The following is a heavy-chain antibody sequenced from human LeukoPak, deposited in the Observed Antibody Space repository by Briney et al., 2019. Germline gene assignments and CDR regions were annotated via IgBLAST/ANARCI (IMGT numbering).Heavy chain of an antibody. V-gene: IGHV4-39*07. Sequence: SETLSLTCTVSGGSISSSSYYWGWIRQPPGKGLEWIGNIYYSGSTYYNPSLKSRVTISVDTSKSQFSLKLSSVTAADTAVYYCARGGSSAWFDPWGQGTLVTVSS. CDR3: ARGGSSAWFDP. J-gene: IGHJ5*02. CDR2: IYYSGST. CDR1: GGSISSSSYY. D-gene: IGHD3-16*01.